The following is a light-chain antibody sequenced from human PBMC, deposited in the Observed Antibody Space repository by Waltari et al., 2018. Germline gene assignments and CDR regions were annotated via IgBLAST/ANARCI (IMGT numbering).Light chain of an antibody. J-gene: IGLJ3*02. CDR2: LNSDGSH. Sequence: QLVLTQSPSASASLGASVKLTCTLSSGYSSYAIAWHQQQPEKGPRYLMKLNSDGSHNKGGGIPDRFSGSSSGAERYLTISSLQSEDEADYYCQTWGTGIHGVFGGGTKLTVL. CDR3: QTWGTGIHGV. CDR1: SGYSSYA. V-gene: IGLV4-69*01.